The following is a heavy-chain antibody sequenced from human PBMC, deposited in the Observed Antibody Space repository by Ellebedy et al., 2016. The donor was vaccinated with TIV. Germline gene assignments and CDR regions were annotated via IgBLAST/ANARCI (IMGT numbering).Heavy chain of an antibody. CDR2: ISSNGGST. V-gene: IGHV3-64*02. Sequence: GESLKISCAASGFTFSSSAMSWVRQAPGKGLEYVSAISSNGGSTYYADSVKGRFTISRDNSKNTLYLQMGSLRAEDMAVYYCARGSSSWYAPIDYWGQGTLVTVSS. D-gene: IGHD6-13*01. CDR1: GFTFSSSA. J-gene: IGHJ4*02. CDR3: ARGSSSWYAPIDY.